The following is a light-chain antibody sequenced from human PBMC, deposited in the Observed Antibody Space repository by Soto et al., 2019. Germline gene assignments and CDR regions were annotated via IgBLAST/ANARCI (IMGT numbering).Light chain of an antibody. CDR1: SSDVGGYNY. CDR2: DVS. V-gene: IGLV2-14*01. Sequence: QSVLTQPASVSGSRGQSITISCTGTSSDVGGYNYVSWYQQHPGKAPKFMIYDVSNRPSGVSNRLSGSKSGNTASLTISGLQAEDEADYYCSSYTSSSTLVFGTGTKVTVL. J-gene: IGLJ1*01. CDR3: SSYTSSSTLV.